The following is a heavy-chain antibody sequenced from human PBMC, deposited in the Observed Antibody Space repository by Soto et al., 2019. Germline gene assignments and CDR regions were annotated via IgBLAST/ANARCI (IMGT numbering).Heavy chain of an antibody. V-gene: IGHV1-69*12. CDR1: GGTFSNFA. J-gene: IGHJ6*01. D-gene: IGHD3-10*01. CDR3: ARDLLGFGYTYGDF. CDR2: IIPIDATV. Sequence: QVQLVQSGAEVKKPGSSVKVSCKASGGTFSNFALISWVRQAPGQGLEWMGGIIPIDATVNYAQKFQGRITLTADESTTTAYMDLGSLSSEDTAVYYCARDLLGFGYTYGDFWGQGTTVTVSS.